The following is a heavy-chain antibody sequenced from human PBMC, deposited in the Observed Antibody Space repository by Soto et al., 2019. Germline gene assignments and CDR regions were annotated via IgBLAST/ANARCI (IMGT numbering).Heavy chain of an antibody. D-gene: IGHD4-17*01. CDR2: INPSGGST. CDR3: AREVRRPTVTSPRKTHFDY. CDR1: GYTFTSYY. Sequence: QVQLVQSGAEVKKPGASVKVSCKASGYTFTSYYMHWVRQAPGQGLEWMGIINPSGGSTSYAQKFQGRVTMTRDTSTSTVYMELSSLRSEDTAVYYCAREVRRPTVTSPRKTHFDYWGQGTLVTVSS. V-gene: IGHV1-46*03. J-gene: IGHJ4*02.